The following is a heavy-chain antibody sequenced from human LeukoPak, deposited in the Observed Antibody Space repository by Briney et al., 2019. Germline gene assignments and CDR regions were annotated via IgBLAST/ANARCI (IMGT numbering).Heavy chain of an antibody. Sequence: ASVKVSCKVSGYTLAELSMHWVRQAPGKGLEWMGGFDPEDGETIYAQKFQGRVTMTEDTSTDTAYMELSSLRSEDTAVYYCATASDRVGAPLDYWGQGTLVTVSS. CDR3: ATASDRVGAPLDY. V-gene: IGHV1-24*01. J-gene: IGHJ4*02. CDR1: GYTLAELS. D-gene: IGHD1-26*01. CDR2: FDPEDGET.